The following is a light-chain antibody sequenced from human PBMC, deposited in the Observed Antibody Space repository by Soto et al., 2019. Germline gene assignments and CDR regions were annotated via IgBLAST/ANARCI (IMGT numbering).Light chain of an antibody. CDR3: HQYGTSDMDT. Sequence: EIVLTQSPATLSLSPGERATLSCRASQSVSSYLAWYQQKPGQAPRLLIYDASNRATGIPARFSGSGSGTDFTLTISSLEPEDFAVYYCHQYGTSDMDTFGQGTKLEIK. CDR2: DAS. V-gene: IGKV3-11*01. CDR1: QSVSSY. J-gene: IGKJ2*01.